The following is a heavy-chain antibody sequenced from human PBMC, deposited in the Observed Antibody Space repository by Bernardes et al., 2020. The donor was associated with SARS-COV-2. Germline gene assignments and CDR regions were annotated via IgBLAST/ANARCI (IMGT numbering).Heavy chain of an antibody. CDR2: ISYTGDAT. Sequence: GGSLRLSCAASGFTFSINGVSWVRQAPGKGLEWVSAISYTGDATKYADSVKGRFTISRDNSKNTLYLQMNSLRAEDTALYYCAKRAAGWYFDLWGRGTLVTVSS. D-gene: IGHD6-13*01. V-gene: IGHV3-23*01. J-gene: IGHJ2*01. CDR1: GFTFSING. CDR3: AKRAAGWYFDL.